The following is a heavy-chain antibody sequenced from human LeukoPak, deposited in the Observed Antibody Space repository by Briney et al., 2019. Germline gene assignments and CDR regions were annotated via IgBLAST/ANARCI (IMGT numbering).Heavy chain of an antibody. V-gene: IGHV4-59*01. CDR2: IYYSGST. D-gene: IGHD3-3*01. Sequence: SETLSLTCTVSGGSISSYYWSWIRQPPGKGLEWIGYIYYSGSTNYNPSLKSRVTISVDTSKNQFSLKLSSVTAADTAVYYCARETLSDFWSGYCSWGQGTLVTVSS. CDR3: ARETLSDFWSGYCS. CDR1: GGSISSYY. J-gene: IGHJ4*02.